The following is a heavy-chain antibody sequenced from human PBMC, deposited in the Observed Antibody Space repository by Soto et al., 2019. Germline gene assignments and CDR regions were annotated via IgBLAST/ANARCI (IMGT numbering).Heavy chain of an antibody. Sequence: QVQLQQWGAGLLKPSETLSLTCAVYGGSFSDYFWSWIRQPPSKGLEWNGEISHSGSTSYNPSLTSRVTISVDTSKNQFFLNLSSVTAADTAVYYCARGLQRRFGGYKGLGYHGMDVWGQVTTVTVAS. CDR1: GGSFSDYF. CDR2: ISHSGST. V-gene: IGHV4-34*01. CDR3: ARGLQRRFGGYKGLGYHGMDV. J-gene: IGHJ6*02. D-gene: IGHD5-12*01.